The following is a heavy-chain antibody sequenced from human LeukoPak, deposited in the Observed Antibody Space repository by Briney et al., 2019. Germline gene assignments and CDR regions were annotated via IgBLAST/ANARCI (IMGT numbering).Heavy chain of an antibody. Sequence: PSETLSLTCTVSGGSISSYYWSWIRQPPGKGLEWIGYIYYSGSTNYNPSLKSRVTISVDTSKNQFSLKLSSVTAADTAVYYCARGPPEPNYYDSSGYAITYWGQGTLVTVSS. CDR1: GGSISSYY. CDR3: ARGPPEPNYYDSSGYAITY. CDR2: IYYSGST. D-gene: IGHD3-22*01. V-gene: IGHV4-59*12. J-gene: IGHJ4*02.